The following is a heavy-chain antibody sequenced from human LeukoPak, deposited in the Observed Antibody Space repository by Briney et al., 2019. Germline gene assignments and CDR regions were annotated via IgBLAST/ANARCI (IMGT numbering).Heavy chain of an antibody. CDR1: GFTFDDYG. J-gene: IGHJ4*02. D-gene: IGHD3-9*01. Sequence: PGGSLRLSCAASGFTFDDYGMSWVRQAPGKGLEWVSGINWNGGSTGYADSVKGRFTISRDNAKNSLYLQMNSLRAEDTALYYCAKDRGYDILTGSAGGFDYWGQGTLVTVSS. V-gene: IGHV3-20*04. CDR3: AKDRGYDILTGSAGGFDY. CDR2: INWNGGST.